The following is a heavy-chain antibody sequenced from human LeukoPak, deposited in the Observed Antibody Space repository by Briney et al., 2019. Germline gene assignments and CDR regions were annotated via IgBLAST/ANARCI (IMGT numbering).Heavy chain of an antibody. CDR1: GGTFSSYA. D-gene: IGHD2-2*01. CDR3: ARDGGEYCSSTSCSVGVFGL. Sequence: ASVKVSCRASGGTFSSYAISWVRQAPGQGLEWMGGIIPIFGTANYAQKFQGRVTITADESTSTAYMELSSLRSEDMAVYYCARDGGEYCSSTSCSVGVFGLWGQGTMVTVSS. J-gene: IGHJ3*01. CDR2: IIPIFGTA. V-gene: IGHV1-69*13.